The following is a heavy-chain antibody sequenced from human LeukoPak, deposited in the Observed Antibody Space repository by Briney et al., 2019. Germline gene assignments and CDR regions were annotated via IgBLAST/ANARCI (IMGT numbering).Heavy chain of an antibody. J-gene: IGHJ4*02. CDR3: AKVVGGYSYGYHY. V-gene: IGHV3-23*01. D-gene: IGHD5-18*01. CDR2: IGGSGART. CDR1: GFTFSNFA. Sequence: PGGSLRLSCAASGFTFSNFAMSWVRETPGKGLEWVSGIGGSGARTYYAASVKGRFTISRDNPRNTLYLQMNSLRAEDTAVYYCAKVVGGYSYGYHYWGQGTLVTVSS.